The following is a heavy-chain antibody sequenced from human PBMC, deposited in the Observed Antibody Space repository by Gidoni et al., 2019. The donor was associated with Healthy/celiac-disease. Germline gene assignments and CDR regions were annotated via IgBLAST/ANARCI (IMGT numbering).Heavy chain of an antibody. CDR2: IYYSGST. Sequence: QVQLQESGPGLVKPSQTLSLTCTVSGVSISSGGYSWSWIRQHPGKGLEWIGYIYYSGSTYYNPSLKSRVTISVDTSKNQFSLKLSSVTAADTAVYYCARVPFASGYRHMAAFDIWGQGTMVTVSS. J-gene: IGHJ3*02. V-gene: IGHV4-31*03. D-gene: IGHD3-22*01. CDR3: ARVPFASGYRHMAAFDI. CDR1: GVSISSGGYS.